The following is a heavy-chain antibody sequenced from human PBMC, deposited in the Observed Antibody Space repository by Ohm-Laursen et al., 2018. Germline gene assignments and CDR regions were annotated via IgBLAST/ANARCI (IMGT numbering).Heavy chain of an antibody. V-gene: IGHV3-9*01. CDR2: ISWNSGSI. J-gene: IGHJ4*02. CDR1: GFTFDDYA. Sequence: SLRLSCSASGFTFDDYAMHWVRQAPGKGLEWVSGISWNSGSIGYADSVKGRFTISRDNAKNSLYLQMNSLRAEDTALYYCAKDTGHYYGSGSYQDYWGQGTLVTVSS. D-gene: IGHD3-10*01. CDR3: AKDTGHYYGSGSYQDY.